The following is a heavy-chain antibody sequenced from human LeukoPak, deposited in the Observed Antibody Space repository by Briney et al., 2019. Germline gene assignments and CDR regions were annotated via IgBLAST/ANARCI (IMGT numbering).Heavy chain of an antibody. V-gene: IGHV3-23*01. J-gene: IGHJ6*03. CDR2: LSGRGGST. Sequence: PGRSLRLSCAASGFTFSDYGISWVRQAPGKGLEWVSTLSGRGGSTFYADSVKGRFTISRDNSRNTLYLQMNSLRAEDTAVYYCAKQGRDWLRDYYYYMDVWGKGTTVTISS. D-gene: IGHD3-9*01. CDR1: GFTFSDYG. CDR3: AKQGRDWLRDYYYYMDV.